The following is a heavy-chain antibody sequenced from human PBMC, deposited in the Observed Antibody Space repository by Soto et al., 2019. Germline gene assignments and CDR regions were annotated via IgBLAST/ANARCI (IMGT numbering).Heavy chain of an antibody. CDR2: IIPILGIS. V-gene: IGHV1-69*08. CDR1: GGTFSSYT. D-gene: IGHD5-12*01. Sequence: QVQLVQSGAEVKKPGSSVKVSCKASGGTFSSYTISWVRQAPGKGLEWMGRIIPILGISNYAQKFQGRVTIPADKSTRTAFMGLSSLRSAATAVYSCARDPSGYDLPAYWGQGTLITVSS. CDR3: ARDPSGYDLPAY. J-gene: IGHJ4*02.